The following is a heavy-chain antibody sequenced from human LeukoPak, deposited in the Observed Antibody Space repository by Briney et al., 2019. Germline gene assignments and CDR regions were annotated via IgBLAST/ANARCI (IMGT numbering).Heavy chain of an antibody. CDR1: RFSFGNYW. D-gene: IGHD2-15*01. Sequence: GGSLRLSCAASRFSFGNYWMSWVRQAPGKGLEWVASINQDASEKYYADSVKGRFTISRDNAKTSVYLQMNSLRDEDTAVYFRARRIGHDTRRYFDYWGQGSLVTVSS. J-gene: IGHJ4*02. CDR3: ARRIGHDTRRYFDY. CDR2: INQDASEK. V-gene: IGHV3-7*01.